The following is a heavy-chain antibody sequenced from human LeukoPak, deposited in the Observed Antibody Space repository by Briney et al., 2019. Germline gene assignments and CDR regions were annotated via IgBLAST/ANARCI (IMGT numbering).Heavy chain of an antibody. D-gene: IGHD6-13*01. Sequence: GGSLRLSCAASRFTFSSYSMNWVRQAPGKGLEWISYISSSSSVIYYADSVKGRFTISRDNAKNSLYLQMNSLRAEDTAVYYCAKSPVLSGSWLYYFDYWGQGTLVTVSS. CDR1: RFTFSSYS. CDR2: ISSSSSVI. V-gene: IGHV3-48*04. CDR3: AKSPVLSGSWLYYFDY. J-gene: IGHJ4*02.